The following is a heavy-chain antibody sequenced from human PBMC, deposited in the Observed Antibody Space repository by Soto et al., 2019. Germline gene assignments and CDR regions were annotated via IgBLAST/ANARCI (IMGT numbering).Heavy chain of an antibody. J-gene: IGHJ3*02. CDR2: ISSSSSTI. D-gene: IGHD3-9*01. V-gene: IGHV3-48*01. CDR1: GFTFSSYS. CDR3: ASSTDDIVTGYYTLDAFDI. Sequence: GGSLRLSCAASGFTFSSYSMNWVRQAPGKGLEWVSYISSSSSTIYYADAVKGRFPISRDNAKNSLYLQMNSLRGEYTAVYYCASSTDDIVTGYYTLDAFDIWGQGTMVTVSS.